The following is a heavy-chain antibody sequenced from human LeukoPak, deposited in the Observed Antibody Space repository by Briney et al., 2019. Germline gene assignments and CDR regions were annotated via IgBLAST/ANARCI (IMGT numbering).Heavy chain of an antibody. CDR2: ISAYNGNT. J-gene: IGHJ6*02. V-gene: IGHV1-18*01. CDR1: GYTFTTCA. Sequence: ASVKVSCKASGYTFTTCAISCVRQAPGQGLEWMGWISAYNGNTNYAQNLQGRVTMTTDTSTSTAYMELRSLRSDDTAVYYCARGDYTYYYYGMDVWGQGTTVTVSS. D-gene: IGHD4-11*01. CDR3: ARGDYTYYYYGMDV.